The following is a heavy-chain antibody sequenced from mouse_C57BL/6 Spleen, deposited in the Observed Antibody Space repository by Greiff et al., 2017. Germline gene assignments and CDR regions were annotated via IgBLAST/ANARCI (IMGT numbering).Heavy chain of an antibody. CDR3: ARSGHYYGSSYGPDY. D-gene: IGHD1-1*01. J-gene: IGHJ2*01. Sequence: VKLMESGAELVRPGTSVKVSCKASGYALTNYLIEWVKQRPGQGLEWIGVINPGSGGPTYNEKFKGKATLTAEKSSSTAYMQLSSLTSEDSAFYFCARSGHYYGSSYGPDYWGQGTTLTVSS. CDR2: INPGSGGP. CDR1: GYALTNYL. V-gene: IGHV1-54*01.